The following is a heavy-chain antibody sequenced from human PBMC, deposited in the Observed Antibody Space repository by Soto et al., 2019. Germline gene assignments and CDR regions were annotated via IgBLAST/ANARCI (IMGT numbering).Heavy chain of an antibody. CDR3: GREKSGASRGWLEP. Sequence: PSETLSLTCTVSGDSISSYFWSCIRQPAGKELEWIGRVHTSGSTTSNPSLKSLVTMSVDTSKSWFSLKLTSVTAADTAVYYCGREKSGASRGWLEPWGPVTLFTVAS. CDR2: VHTSGST. J-gene: IGHJ5*01. V-gene: IGHV4-4*07. D-gene: IGHD3-16*01. CDR1: GDSISSYF.